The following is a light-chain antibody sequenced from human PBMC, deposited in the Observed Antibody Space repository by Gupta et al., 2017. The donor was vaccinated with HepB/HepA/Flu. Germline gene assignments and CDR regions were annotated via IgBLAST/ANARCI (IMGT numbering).Light chain of an antibody. CDR3: MQALHTPMFT. CDR2: LGS. Sequence: EIVMTQSPLSLPVTPGEPASISCRSSQSLLHSDGNNYVDWFLQKPGQSPQLLIYLGSNRASGVPDRFSGSGSGTDFTLKISRVEAEDVGVYYCMQALHTPMFTFGHGTKVDIK. CDR1: QSLLHSDGNNY. V-gene: IGKV2-28*01. J-gene: IGKJ3*01.